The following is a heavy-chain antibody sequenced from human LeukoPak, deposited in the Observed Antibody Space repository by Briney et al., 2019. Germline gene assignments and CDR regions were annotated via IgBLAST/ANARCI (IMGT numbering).Heavy chain of an antibody. D-gene: IGHD3-22*01. CDR1: GFTFSSYA. V-gene: IGHV3-23*01. J-gene: IGHJ3*02. Sequence: GGSLRLSCAASGFTFSSYAMSWVRQAPGKGLEWVSAISGSGGSTYYADSVKGRFTISRDNSKNTLYLQMNSLRAEDTAVYYCAKDQYYYDSSGYYYQRVGAFDIWGQGTMVTVSS. CDR3: AKDQYYYDSSGYYYQRVGAFDI. CDR2: ISGSGGST.